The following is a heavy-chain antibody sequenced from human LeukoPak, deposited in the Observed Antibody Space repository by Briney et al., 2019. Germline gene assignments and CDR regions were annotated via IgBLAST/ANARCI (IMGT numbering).Heavy chain of an antibody. CDR3: ARGVGVNIIYFDN. Sequence: PGGSLRLSCVASGFSFSTYWMSWVRQTPGKGLEWVANIKQDGSKKYYVDSVKGRFTSSRDNAKNSLYLQMDSLRVEDTAVYYCARGVGVNIIYFDNWGQGALVTVSS. J-gene: IGHJ4*02. CDR1: GFSFSTYW. D-gene: IGHD2-21*01. CDR2: IKQDGSKK. V-gene: IGHV3-7*01.